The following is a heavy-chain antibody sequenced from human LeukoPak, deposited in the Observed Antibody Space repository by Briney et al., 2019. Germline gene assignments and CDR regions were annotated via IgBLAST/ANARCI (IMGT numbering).Heavy chain of an antibody. CDR3: ATGASKVTTDFANY. D-gene: IGHD4-17*01. V-gene: IGHV5-10-1*01. CDR1: GYSFTNYW. CDR2: IDPSDSYT. J-gene: IGHJ4*02. Sequence: GESLKISCKGSGYSFTNYWISWVRQMPGKGVGWIGRIDPSDSYTKYSPSFEGHVTISVDKSIATAFLQWNSLKGSDSAMYYCATGASKVTTDFANYWGQGTQVAVSS.